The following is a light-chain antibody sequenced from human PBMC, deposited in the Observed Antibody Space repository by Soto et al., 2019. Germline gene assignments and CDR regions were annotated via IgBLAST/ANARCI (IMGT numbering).Light chain of an antibody. Sequence: QSVLTQPASVSGSPGQSITISCTGTSSDVGSYNLVSWYQQHPGKAPKLMIYEGSKRPSGVSNRFSGSRSGNTASLTISGLQAEDEADYYCCSYAGSSTNYVFXTGTNVTVL. CDR2: EGS. J-gene: IGLJ1*01. CDR1: SSDVGSYNL. V-gene: IGLV2-23*01. CDR3: CSYAGSSTNYV.